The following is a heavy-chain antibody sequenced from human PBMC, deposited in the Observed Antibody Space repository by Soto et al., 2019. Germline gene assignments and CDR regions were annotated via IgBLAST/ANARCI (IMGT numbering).Heavy chain of an antibody. CDR2: INPHNGNT. V-gene: IGHV1-18*01. CDR1: GYTFNTYG. CDR3: ARGVGDHCSATRCYGGDS. Sequence: ASVNVSFKASGYTFNTYGISWVRQAPGQGLEWMGWINPHNGNTDLALQFQGRVTLTTDISRSTAYMELRSLRSDDTALYYCARGVGDHCSATRCYGGDSWGQGTPVTVST. J-gene: IGHJ4*02. D-gene: IGHD2-2*01.